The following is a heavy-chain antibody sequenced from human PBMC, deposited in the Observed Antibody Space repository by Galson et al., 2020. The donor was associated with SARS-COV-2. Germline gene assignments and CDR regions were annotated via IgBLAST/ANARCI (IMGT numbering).Heavy chain of an antibody. J-gene: IGHJ4*02. CDR3: AKDIIYGIKGGYFDC. Sequence: GGSLRLSCVASGFTFDDYAMHWVRLAPGKGLEWVSCISWTSGVIAYADSVRGRFTISRDNAKNSLYLQMNSLRTEDTAFYYCAKDIIYGIKGGYFDCWGQGTLVTVSS. CDR1: GFTFDDYA. D-gene: IGHD4-17*01. CDR2: ISWTSGVI. V-gene: IGHV3-9*01.